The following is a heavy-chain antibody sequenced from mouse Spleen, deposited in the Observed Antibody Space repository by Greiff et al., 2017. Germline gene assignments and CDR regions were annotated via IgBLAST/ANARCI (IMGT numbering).Heavy chain of an antibody. J-gene: IGHJ4*01. Sequence: EVKLMESGEGLVKPGGSLKLSCAASGFTFSSYAMSWVRQTPEKRLEWVAYISSGGDYIYYADTVKGRFTISRDNARNTLYLQMSSLKSEDTAMYYCTRALPSLRYTMDYWGQGTSVTVSS. V-gene: IGHV5-9-1*02. CDR3: TRALPSLRYTMDY. CDR2: ISSGGDYI. D-gene: IGHD1-1*01. CDR1: GFTFSSYA.